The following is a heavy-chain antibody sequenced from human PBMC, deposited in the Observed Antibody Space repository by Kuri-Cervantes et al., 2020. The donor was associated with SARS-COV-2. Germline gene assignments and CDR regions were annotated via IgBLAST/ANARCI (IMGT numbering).Heavy chain of an antibody. CDR2: ISAYNGNT. CDR3: ARQMMSSITIFGVVITRNWFDP. Sequence: ASVKVSCKASGYTFTSYGISWVRQAPGQGLEWMGWISAYNGNTNYAQKLQGRVTMTTDTSTSTAYMELRSLRSDDTAVYYCARQMMSSITIFGVVITRNWFDPWGQGTLVTVSS. V-gene: IGHV1-18*01. J-gene: IGHJ5*02. D-gene: IGHD3-3*01. CDR1: GYTFTSYG.